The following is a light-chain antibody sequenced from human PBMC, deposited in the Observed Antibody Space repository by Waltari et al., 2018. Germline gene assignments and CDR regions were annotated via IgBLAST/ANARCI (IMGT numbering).Light chain of an antibody. CDR1: QSLVPVDGNTY. V-gene: IGKV2-30*02. CDR2: WVF. J-gene: IGKJ2*01. CDR3: MQGTRWPYT. Sequence: EVVMTQSPVYLSVTLGQAASISCKSSQSLVPVDGNTYLNWFHQRPGQSPRRLIYWVFNRDSGVPDRFSGSGSGTDFTLRISRVEAEDVGVYYCMQGTRWPYTFGQGTQLDIK.